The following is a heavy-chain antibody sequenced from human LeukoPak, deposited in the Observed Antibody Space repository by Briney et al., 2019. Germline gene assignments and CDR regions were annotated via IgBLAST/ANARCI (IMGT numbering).Heavy chain of an antibody. Sequence: GGSLRLSCAASGFTFSSYAMSWVRQAPGKGLEWVSSISNSGGSPYYADSVRGRFTISRDDSKNTLYLHMNSLRAEDTAVYYCASPIAVAGFDYWGQGTLVTVSS. CDR2: ISNSGGSP. CDR1: GFTFSSYA. J-gene: IGHJ4*02. CDR3: ASPIAVAGFDY. V-gene: IGHV3-23*01. D-gene: IGHD6-19*01.